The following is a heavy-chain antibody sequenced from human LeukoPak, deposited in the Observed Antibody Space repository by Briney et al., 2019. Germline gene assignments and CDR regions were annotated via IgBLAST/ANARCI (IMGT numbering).Heavy chain of an antibody. D-gene: IGHD3-3*01. V-gene: IGHV1-69*13. J-gene: IGHJ6*03. Sequence: SVKVSCKASGGTFSSYAISWVRQAPGQGLEWMGGIIPIFGTANYAQKFQGRVTITADESTSTAYMELSSLRSEDTAVYYCARDKGLRFLEWSYYMDVWGKGTTVTVSS. CDR3: ARDKGLRFLEWSYYMDV. CDR1: GGTFSSYA. CDR2: IIPIFGTA.